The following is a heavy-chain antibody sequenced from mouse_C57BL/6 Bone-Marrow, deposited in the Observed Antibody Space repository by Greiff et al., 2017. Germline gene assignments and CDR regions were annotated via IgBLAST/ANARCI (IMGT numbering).Heavy chain of an antibody. J-gene: IGHJ3*01. CDR3: AMYYGRSYPFAY. V-gene: IGHV1-50*01. CDR2: IDPSDSYN. CDR1: GYTFTSYW. D-gene: IGHD1-1*01. Sequence: VQLQQPGAELVKPGASVKLSCKASGYTFTSYWMQWVKQRPGQGLEWIGEIDPSDSYNNYNQKVTGKGTLTVDTASSTAYMQLICLTSEDSAVYYCAMYYGRSYPFAYWGQGTLVTVSA.